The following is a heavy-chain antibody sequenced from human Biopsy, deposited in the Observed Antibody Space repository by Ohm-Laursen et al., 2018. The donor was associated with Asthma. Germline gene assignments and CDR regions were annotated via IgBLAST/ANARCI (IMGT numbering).Heavy chain of an antibody. CDR2: IYHRDTT. CDR1: GGSINSGGYS. D-gene: IGHD2-21*01. V-gene: IGHV4-30-2*01. Sequence: SQTLSLTCAVSGGSINSGGYSWTWIRQPPGKGLEWIGYIYHRDTTYYNPSLKSRVTITPDGSKNQFSLKLSSVTAADTAVYYCARGRSGDWLYYFDYWGQGALVTVSS. CDR3: ARGRSGDWLYYFDY. J-gene: IGHJ4*02.